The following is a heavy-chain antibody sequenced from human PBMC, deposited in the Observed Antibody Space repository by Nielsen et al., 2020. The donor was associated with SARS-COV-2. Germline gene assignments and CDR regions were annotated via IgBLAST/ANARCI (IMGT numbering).Heavy chain of an antibody. CDR2: IYYSGST. Sequence: SETLSLTCTVSGGSISSSSYYWGWIRQPPGKGLEWIGYIYYSGSTYYNPSLKSRVAISVDTSKNQFSLKLSSVTAADTAVYYCARYYYGSGSYYNFDYWGQGTLVTVSS. J-gene: IGHJ4*02. CDR3: ARYYYGSGSYYNFDY. D-gene: IGHD3-10*01. V-gene: IGHV4-30-4*08. CDR1: GGSISSSSYY.